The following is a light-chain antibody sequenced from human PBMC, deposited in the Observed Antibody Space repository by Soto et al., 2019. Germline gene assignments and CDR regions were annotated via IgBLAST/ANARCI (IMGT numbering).Light chain of an antibody. Sequence: EIVLTQSPATLSLSPVERATLSCMASQSVSSYLAWYQQKPGQAPRLLIYGASNRATGIPARFSGSGSGTDFTLTIRSLQPDDIATYYCQQYSSYSAWTFGEGTKVDIK. J-gene: IGKJ1*01. V-gene: IGKV3-11*01. CDR1: QSVSSY. CDR2: GAS. CDR3: QQYSSYSAWT.